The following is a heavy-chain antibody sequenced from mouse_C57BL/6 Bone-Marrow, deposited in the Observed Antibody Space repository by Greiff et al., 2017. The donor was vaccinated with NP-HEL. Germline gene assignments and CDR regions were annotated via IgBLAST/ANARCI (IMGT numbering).Heavy chain of an antibody. D-gene: IGHD1-1*01. CDR2: ISYDGSN. Sequence: EVQLQESGPGLVKPSQSLSLTCSVTGYSITSGYYWNWIRQFPGNKLEWMGYISYDGSNNYNPSLKNRISITRDTSKNQFFLKLNSVTTEDTATYYCAITTVVATGYFDVWGTGTTVTVSS. V-gene: IGHV3-6*01. CDR3: AITTVVATGYFDV. CDR1: GYSITSGYY. J-gene: IGHJ1*03.